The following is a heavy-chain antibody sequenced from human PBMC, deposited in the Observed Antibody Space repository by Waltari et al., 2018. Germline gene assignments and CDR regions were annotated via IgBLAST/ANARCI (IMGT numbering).Heavy chain of an antibody. J-gene: IGHJ4*02. D-gene: IGHD3-10*01. CDR1: GYTFSTYD. CDR3: ARGSRLGSGTFFPTATDN. CDR2: VDPRRGNR. V-gene: IGHV1-8*01. Sequence: QVQLVQSGAEVKEPGASVKVSCKASGYTFSTYDINWVRQATGQGRGWVGWVDPRRGNRGDGPKCQGRVTMTRDTSRSTAYMGRGSVGSDDTAFYYCARGSRLGSGTFFPTATDNWAQGTPVTVSS.